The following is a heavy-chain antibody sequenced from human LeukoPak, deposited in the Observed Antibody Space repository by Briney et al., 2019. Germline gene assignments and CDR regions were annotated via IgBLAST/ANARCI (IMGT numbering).Heavy chain of an antibody. Sequence: GWSLRLSCAASGFTFSSYGLHWVRQAPGKGLEWVAVISYDGSNKYYADSVKGRFTISRDNSKNTLYLQMNSLRAEDTAVYYCAGGKYFDYWGQGTLVTVSS. CDR3: AGGKYFDY. D-gene: IGHD1-26*01. CDR2: ISYDGSNK. V-gene: IGHV3-30*03. J-gene: IGHJ4*02. CDR1: GFTFSSYG.